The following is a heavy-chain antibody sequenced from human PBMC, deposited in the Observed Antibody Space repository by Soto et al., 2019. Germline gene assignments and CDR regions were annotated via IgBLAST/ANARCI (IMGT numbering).Heavy chain of an antibody. CDR2: ITGSGDNT. J-gene: IGHJ6*02. CDR1: GFTFSSYA. CDR3: AKGGHSSSFYYYGMGV. D-gene: IGHD6-6*01. V-gene: IGHV3-23*01. Sequence: EVQLLESGGGLVQPGGSLRLSCAASGFTFSSYAMSWVRQAPGKGLEWVSGITGSGDNTYYADSVQGRFTISRDNPQNTLYLQRNSLRVEDTAVYYCAKGGHSSSFYYYGMGVWGQGTTVTVSS.